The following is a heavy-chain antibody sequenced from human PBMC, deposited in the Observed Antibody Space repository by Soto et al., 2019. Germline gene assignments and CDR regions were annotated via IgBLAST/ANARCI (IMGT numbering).Heavy chain of an antibody. CDR2: IWYDGSNK. CDR1: GFTFSSYG. CDR3: ARDGRTVGDHSLCDY. D-gene: IGHD1-1*01. V-gene: IGHV3-33*01. J-gene: IGHJ4*02. Sequence: QVQLVESGGGVVQPGRSLRLSCAASGFTFSSYGMHWVRQAPGKGLEWVAVIWYDGSNKYYADSVKGRFTISRDNSKNTLYLQMNSLRAEDTAVYYCARDGRTVGDHSLCDYGGQGTLVTVSS.